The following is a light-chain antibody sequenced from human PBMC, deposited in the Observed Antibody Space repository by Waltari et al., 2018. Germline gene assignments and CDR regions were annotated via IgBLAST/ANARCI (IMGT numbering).Light chain of an antibody. V-gene: IGKV1-5*03. CDR2: KAS. CDR1: QSILTW. Sequence: DIQMTQSPSTLSASVGDRVTITCRASQSILTWLAWYQQKPGKAPKLLIYKASNLQSGVPSRFSGSGSVTEFTLTISSLQPDDFATYYCQQYSSHYTFGQGTKLEIK. CDR3: QQYSSHYT. J-gene: IGKJ2*01.